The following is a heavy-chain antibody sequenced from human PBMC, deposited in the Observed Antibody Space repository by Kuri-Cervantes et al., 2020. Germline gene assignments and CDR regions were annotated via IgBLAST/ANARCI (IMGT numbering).Heavy chain of an antibody. CDR1: GGSISNYY. Sequence: SETLSLTCIVSGGSISNYYWNWIRLPPGKGLEWIGEINHSGSTNYNPSLKSRVTISVDTSKNQFSLKLSSVTAADTAVYYCTRGPLARSSTSCYDYWGQGTLVTVSS. D-gene: IGHD2-2*01. V-gene: IGHV4-34*01. CDR2: INHSGST. CDR3: TRGPLARSSTSCYDY. J-gene: IGHJ4*02.